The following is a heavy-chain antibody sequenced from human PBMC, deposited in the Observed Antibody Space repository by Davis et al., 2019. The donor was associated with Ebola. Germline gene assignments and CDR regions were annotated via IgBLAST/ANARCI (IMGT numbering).Heavy chain of an antibody. Sequence: MPSETLSLTCAVSGGSISSSNWWSWVRQPPGKGLEWIGEIYHSGSTNYNPSLKSRVTISVDKSKNQFSLKLSSVTAADTAVYYCAREMKPRGYYDSSGPIDYWGQGALVTVSS. CDR3: AREMKPRGYYDSSGPIDY. D-gene: IGHD3-22*01. CDR2: IYHSGST. V-gene: IGHV4-4*02. J-gene: IGHJ4*02. CDR1: GGSISSSNW.